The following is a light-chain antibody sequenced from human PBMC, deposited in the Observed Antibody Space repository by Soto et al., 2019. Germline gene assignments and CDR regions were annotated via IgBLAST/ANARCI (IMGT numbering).Light chain of an antibody. V-gene: IGKV3D-15*01. Sequence: EIVMTQSPDTLSVSPGDRAALSCRTSQSVSSDLAWYQKKPGQAPSPLIYGASTRATGIPAKFSGSGSGTEFTVIIGCLQYEDFALKYCRHYISGPPDTFGQGTKLEIK. J-gene: IGKJ2*01. CDR3: RHYISGPPDT. CDR1: QSVSSD. CDR2: GAS.